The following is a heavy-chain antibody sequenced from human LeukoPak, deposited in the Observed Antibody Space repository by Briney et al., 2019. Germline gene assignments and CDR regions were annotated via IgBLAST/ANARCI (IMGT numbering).Heavy chain of an antibody. D-gene: IGHD3-3*02. J-gene: IGHJ5*02. V-gene: IGHV3-23*01. CDR2: ISGSGGST. CDR3: AKGALLEWLFGWFDP. Sequence: GGSLRLSCAASGFTFSSYAMSWVRRAPGKGLEWVSAISGSGGSTYYADSVKGRFTISRDNSKNTLYLQMNSLRAEDTAVYYCAKGALLEWLFGWFDPWGQGTLVTVSS. CDR1: GFTFSSYA.